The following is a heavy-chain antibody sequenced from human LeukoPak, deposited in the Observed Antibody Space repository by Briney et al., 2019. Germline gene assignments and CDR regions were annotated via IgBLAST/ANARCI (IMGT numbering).Heavy chain of an antibody. V-gene: IGHV1-2*02. Sequence: ASVKVSCKASGYTFTGYYMHWVRQAPGQGLEWMGWINPNSGGTNYAQKFQGRVTMTRDTSISTAYMELSRLRSDDTAVYYCASSHYDSSGYYYWFDPWGQGTLVTVSS. CDR3: ASSHYDSSGYYYWFDP. CDR2: INPNSGGT. D-gene: IGHD3-22*01. J-gene: IGHJ5*02. CDR1: GYTFTGYY.